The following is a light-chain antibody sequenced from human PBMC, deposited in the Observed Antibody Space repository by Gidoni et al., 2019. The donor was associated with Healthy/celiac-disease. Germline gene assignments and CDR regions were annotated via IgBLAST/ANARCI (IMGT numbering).Light chain of an antibody. J-gene: IGLJ2*01. CDR1: NIGSKN. CDR3: QVWDSSTAR. V-gene: IGLV3-9*01. Sequence: SYELTQPLSVSVALRQTARITCGGNNIGSKNVHWYQQKPGQAPVLVIYRDSNRPSGIPERFSGSNSGNTATLTISRAQAGDEADYCCQVWDSSTARFGGGTKLTVL. CDR2: RDS.